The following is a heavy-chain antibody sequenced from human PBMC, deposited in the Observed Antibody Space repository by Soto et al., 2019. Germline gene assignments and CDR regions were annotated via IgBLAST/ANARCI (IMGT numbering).Heavy chain of an antibody. CDR2: IYYSGST. D-gene: IGHD4-17*01. J-gene: IGHJ4*02. Sequence: QVQLQESGPGLVKPSQTLSLTCTVSGDSISSGGYYWSWIRQHPGKGLEWIGYIYYSGSTYYNPSRKSRVTIPVDTSKNQFSLKLSSVTAADPAVYYCARRSEATVTAFDYWGQGTLVTVSS. V-gene: IGHV4-31*03. CDR1: GDSISSGGYY. CDR3: ARRSEATVTAFDY.